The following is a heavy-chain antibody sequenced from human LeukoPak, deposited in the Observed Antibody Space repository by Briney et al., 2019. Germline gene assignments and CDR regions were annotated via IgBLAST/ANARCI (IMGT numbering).Heavy chain of an antibody. CDR1: GFTFSSYA. CDR3: VRDLGGRSGH. V-gene: IGHV3-23*01. Sequence: PGGSLRHSCAASGFTFSSYATSWVRQAPGKGLEWVSAISGSGGSTYYADSVKGRSTIFRDNAKNTLYLQMNSLRAEDTAVYYCVRDLGGRSGHWGQGTLVTVSP. D-gene: IGHD1-26*01. CDR2: ISGSGGST. J-gene: IGHJ4*02.